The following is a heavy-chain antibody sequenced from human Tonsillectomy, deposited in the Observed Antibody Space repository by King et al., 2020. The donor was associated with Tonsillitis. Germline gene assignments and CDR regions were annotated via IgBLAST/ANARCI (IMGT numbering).Heavy chain of an antibody. CDR2: IIYTGNT. Sequence: VQLQESGAGLVRPSETLSLTCDVSGDSLRRSFWTWIRQSPGKGLEWIGYIIYTGNTNYNPSLKSRITMSIDKSRSQFSLKVNSVTAADTAGYYCARDRDNYLGMYVWGPGTTVIVAS. V-gene: IGHV4-59*01. CDR1: GDSLRRSF. D-gene: IGHD3-16*01. CDR3: ARDRDNYLGMYV. J-gene: IGHJ6*02.